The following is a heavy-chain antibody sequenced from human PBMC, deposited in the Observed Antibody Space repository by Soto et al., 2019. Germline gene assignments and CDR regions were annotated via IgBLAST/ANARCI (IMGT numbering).Heavy chain of an antibody. J-gene: IGHJ5*02. CDR3: ARDAISMVRGTNNWFDP. CDR1: GFTFSSYA. CDR2: ISGNGIAT. D-gene: IGHD3-10*01. V-gene: IGHV3-23*01. Sequence: PGGSLRLSCAASGFTFSSYAMSWVRQAPGKGLEWVSAISGNGIATYYADSVKGRFTISRDNSKNTLYLQMNRLRADDTAVYYCARDAISMVRGTNNWFDPWGRGTLVTVSS.